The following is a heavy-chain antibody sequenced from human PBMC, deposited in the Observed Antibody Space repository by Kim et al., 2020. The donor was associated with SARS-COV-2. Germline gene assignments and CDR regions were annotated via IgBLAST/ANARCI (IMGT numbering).Heavy chain of an antibody. Sequence: GGSLRLSCAASGFTFSAYWMTWVRQSPGKGLEWVANIRQDGGETYSVDAVRGRSTICRDNAKNSLYLQMNSLRVDVTAGYYCARVPRSMNYNVYFFYGLDVCGRGSTVTDSS. V-gene: IGHV3-7*03. CDR1: GFTFSAYW. J-gene: IGHJ6*02. D-gene: IGHD3-10*02. CDR2: IRQDGGET. CDR3: ARVPRSMNYNVYFFYGLDV.